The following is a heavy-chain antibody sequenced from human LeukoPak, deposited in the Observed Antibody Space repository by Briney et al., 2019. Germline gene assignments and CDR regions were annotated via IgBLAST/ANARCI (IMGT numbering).Heavy chain of an antibody. CDR2: INHSGST. V-gene: IGHV4-34*01. CDR1: GGSFSGYY. CDR3: ARRIWYHDILTAYNI. D-gene: IGHD3-9*01. J-gene: IGHJ4*02. Sequence: PSETLSLTCAVYGGSFSGYYWSWIRQPPGKGLEWIGEINHSGSTNYNPSLKSRVTISVDTSKNQFSLNLSSVTAADTAVSYCARRIWYHDILTAYNIWGQGTPVTVSS.